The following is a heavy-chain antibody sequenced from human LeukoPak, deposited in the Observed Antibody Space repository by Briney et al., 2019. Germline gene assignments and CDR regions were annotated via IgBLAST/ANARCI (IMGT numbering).Heavy chain of an antibody. CDR1: GFTFGDYA. D-gene: IGHD3-22*01. V-gene: IGHV3-49*04. J-gene: IGHJ4*02. Sequence: GGSLRLSCTASGFTFGDYAMSCVRQAPGKGLEWVGFIRSKGYGGTTEYAASVKGRFTISRDDSKSIAYLQMNTLKTEDTAVYYCARFMGYDSSGYYPRTFDYWGQGTLVTVSS. CDR3: ARFMGYDSSGYYPRTFDY. CDR2: IRSKGYGGTT.